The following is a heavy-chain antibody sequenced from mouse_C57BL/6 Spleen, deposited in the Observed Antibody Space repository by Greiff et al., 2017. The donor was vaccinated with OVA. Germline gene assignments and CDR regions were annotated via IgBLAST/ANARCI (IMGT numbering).Heavy chain of an antibody. CDR2: IYPGDGDT. V-gene: IGHV1-80*01. CDR3: AREERNYYGSFDY. J-gene: IGHJ2*01. CDR1: GYAFSSYW. Sequence: QVQLKQSGAELVKPGASVKISCKASGYAFSSYWMNWVKQRPGKGLEWIGQIYPGDGDTNYNGKFKGKATLTADKSSSTAYMQLSSLTSEDSAVYFCAREERNYYGSFDYWGQGTTLTVSS. D-gene: IGHD1-1*01.